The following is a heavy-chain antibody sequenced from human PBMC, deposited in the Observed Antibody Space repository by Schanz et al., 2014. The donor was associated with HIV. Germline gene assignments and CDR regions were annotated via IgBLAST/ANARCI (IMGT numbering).Heavy chain of an antibody. D-gene: IGHD2-15*01. CDR1: GYTFTGYS. V-gene: IGHV1-2*02. Sequence: QVQLVQSGAEVKNPGASVKVSCKASGYTFTGYSMHWVRQAPGQGLEWMGWINPNSGGTNYAQKFQGRVTMTTDTSTSTAYMELRSLRSDDTAVYYCARVNKDIGGYYFDYWGQGTLVTVSS. CDR2: INPNSGGT. CDR3: ARVNKDIGGYYFDY. J-gene: IGHJ4*02.